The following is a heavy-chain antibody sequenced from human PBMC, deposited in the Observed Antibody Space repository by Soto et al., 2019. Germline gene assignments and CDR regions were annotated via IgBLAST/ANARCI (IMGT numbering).Heavy chain of an antibody. CDR3: TAGYYYDSSGYFPDAFDI. D-gene: IGHD3-22*01. J-gene: IGHJ3*02. CDR1: GIAVSSAW. Sequence: PWGSLRLSFAAAGIAVSSAWFTWVCPAPGKGLECVGRIKRTPDGETTDYTAPLKARFSISRADSKNTLYLQMTRLKTDDPAVYYCTAGYYYDSSGYFPDAFDICGQGTM. V-gene: IGHV3-15*01. CDR2: IKRTPDGETT.